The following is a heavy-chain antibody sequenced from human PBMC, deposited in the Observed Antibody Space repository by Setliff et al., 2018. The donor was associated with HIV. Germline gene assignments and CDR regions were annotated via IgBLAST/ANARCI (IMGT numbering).Heavy chain of an antibody. Sequence: SETLSLTCTVSGGSIISESHYWGWIRQPTGKGLEWVGNINYSGRTYYNPSLKSRVTMSVDTSKNQFSLSLNYVTVADTAVFFCARRRIAAVFDFWGQGILVTVSS. J-gene: IGHJ4*02. D-gene: IGHD6-13*01. V-gene: IGHV4-39*07. CDR2: INYSGRT. CDR3: ARRRIAAVFDF. CDR1: GGSIISESHY.